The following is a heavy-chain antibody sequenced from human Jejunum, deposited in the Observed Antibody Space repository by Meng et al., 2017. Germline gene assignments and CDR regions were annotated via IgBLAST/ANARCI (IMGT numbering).Heavy chain of an antibody. V-gene: IGHV4-4*02. CDR1: GGSSSSSDW. CDR3: AREWSGSFRHFDY. CDR2: IHHSGST. D-gene: IGHD3-16*02. Sequence: QVQLQDSGPGLLKPSGTLPLTCGVSGGSSSSSDWWSWVRQPPGKGLEWIGEIHHSGSTNYNPSLKSRVTISVDKSKNQFSLKLSSVTAADTAVYYCAREWSGSFRHFDYWGQGTLVTVSS. J-gene: IGHJ4*02.